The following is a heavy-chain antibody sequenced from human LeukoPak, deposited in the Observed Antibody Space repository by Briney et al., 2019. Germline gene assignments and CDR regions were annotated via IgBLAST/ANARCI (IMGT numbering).Heavy chain of an antibody. Sequence: SETLSLTCAVYGGSFSGYYWSWIRQPPGKGLEWIGEINHSGSTNYNPSLKSRVTISVDTSKNQFSLKLSSVTAADTAVYYCARLGFHYDSSDPNAFDIWGQGTMVTVSS. CDR3: ARLGFHYDSSDPNAFDI. CDR2: INHSGST. V-gene: IGHV4-34*01. D-gene: IGHD3-22*01. J-gene: IGHJ3*02. CDR1: GGSFSGYY.